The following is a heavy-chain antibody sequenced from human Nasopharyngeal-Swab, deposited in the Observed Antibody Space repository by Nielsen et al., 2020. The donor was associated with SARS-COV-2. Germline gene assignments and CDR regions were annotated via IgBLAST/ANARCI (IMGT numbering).Heavy chain of an antibody. V-gene: IGHV3-30*03. CDR3: ARDALTGGVDY. D-gene: IGHD7-27*01. Sequence: GGSLRLSCAASGFTFSSSGMHWVRQAPGKGLEWVAVISYDGSNKYYADSVKGRFSISRDTTKNSLYLQMNSLRAEDTAVYYCARDALTGGVDYWGQGTLVTVSS. CDR2: ISYDGSNK. CDR1: GFTFSSSG. J-gene: IGHJ4*02.